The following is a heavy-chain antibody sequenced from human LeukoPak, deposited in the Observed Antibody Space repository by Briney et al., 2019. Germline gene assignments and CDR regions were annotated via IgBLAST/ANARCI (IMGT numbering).Heavy chain of an antibody. CDR3: ARDLIAAAAGAVLYYFDY. D-gene: IGHD6-13*01. CDR2: INPSGGST. Sequence: ASVKVSCKASGYTFISYYMHWVRQAPGQGLEWMGIINPSGGSTSYAQKFQGRVTMTRDTSTSTVYMELSSLRSEDTAVYYCARDLIAAAAGAVLYYFDYWGQGTLVTVSS. J-gene: IGHJ4*02. CDR1: GYTFISYY. V-gene: IGHV1-46*01.